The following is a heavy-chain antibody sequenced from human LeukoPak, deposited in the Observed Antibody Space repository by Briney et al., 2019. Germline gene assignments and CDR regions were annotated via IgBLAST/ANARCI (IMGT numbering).Heavy chain of an antibody. CDR1: GGSFSGYY. CDR3: ATESSAGSCSGGSCYSDVHY. V-gene: IGHV4-34*01. CDR2: INHSGST. J-gene: IGHJ4*02. Sequence: PSETLSLTCAAYGGSFSGYYWSWIRQPPGKGLEWIGEINHSGSTNYNPSLKSRVTISVDTSKNQFSLKLSSVTVADTAVYYCATESSAGSCSGGSCYSDVHYWGQGTLVTVSS. D-gene: IGHD2-15*01.